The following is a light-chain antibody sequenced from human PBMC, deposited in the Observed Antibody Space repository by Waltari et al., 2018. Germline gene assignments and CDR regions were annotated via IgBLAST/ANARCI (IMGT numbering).Light chain of an antibody. J-gene: IGKJ2*01. V-gene: IGKV1-39*01. CDR1: QSVSSY. Sequence: DIQVTQSPSSLSASVGARLTLPCRTSQSVSSYLNWYQQKPGEAPQRLIYAASTLHRGVPSRFRGSGSGTDYTFTITSLQPEDFATYFCQQSYNTPRTFGLGTKLQIK. CDR3: QQSYNTPRT. CDR2: AAS.